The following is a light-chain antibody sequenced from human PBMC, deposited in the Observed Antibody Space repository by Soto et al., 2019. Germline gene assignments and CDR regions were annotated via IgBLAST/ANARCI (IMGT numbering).Light chain of an antibody. J-gene: IGLJ2*01. CDR2: GNT. CDR3: QSYDISLSGVI. Sequence: QSVLTQPPSVSGAPGQGVTISCTGSSSNIGARFDVHWYQQLPGTAPKLLIYGNTNRPSGVPDRFSGSRSGTSASLAITGLQAEDEADYYCQSYDISLSGVIFGGGTKVTVL. V-gene: IGLV1-40*01. CDR1: SSNIGARFD.